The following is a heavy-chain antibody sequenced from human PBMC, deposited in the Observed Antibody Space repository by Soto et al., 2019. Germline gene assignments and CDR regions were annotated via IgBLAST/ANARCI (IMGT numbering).Heavy chain of an antibody. CDR3: AKEGTTVGRFFDH. Sequence: DVQLLESGGDLVQPGGSLKLSCATSGLTFSTYGMNWVRQAPGKGLEWVAGISGGGITTSYADSVKGRFSISRDNSQNTLFLEMNSLRVEDTALYYCAKEGTTVGRFFDHWGRGTLVTVSS. V-gene: IGHV3-23*01. D-gene: IGHD4-17*01. CDR2: ISGGGITT. CDR1: GLTFSTYG. J-gene: IGHJ4*01.